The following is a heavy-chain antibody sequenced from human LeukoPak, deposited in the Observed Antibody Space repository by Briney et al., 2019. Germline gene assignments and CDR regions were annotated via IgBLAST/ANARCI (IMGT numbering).Heavy chain of an antibody. V-gene: IGHV3-23*01. Sequence: GGSLRLSCVASGFTLSSYSTSWVRQAPGKGLEWVASMSGSGGSTYYADSVKGRFTISRDNSKNTLYLQMNSLRAEDTAVYYCAKDGIVVVPAADSLDYWGQGTLVTVSS. J-gene: IGHJ4*02. CDR3: AKDGIVVVPAADSLDY. D-gene: IGHD2-2*01. CDR1: GFTLSSYS. CDR2: MSGSGGST.